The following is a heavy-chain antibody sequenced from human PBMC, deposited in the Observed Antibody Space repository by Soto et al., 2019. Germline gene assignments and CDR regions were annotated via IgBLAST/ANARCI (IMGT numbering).Heavy chain of an antibody. J-gene: IGHJ6*02. V-gene: IGHV1-69*01. D-gene: IGHD6-13*01. CDR3: AGAAAGTHYYYYGMDV. Sequence: QVQLVQSGAEVKKPGSSVKVSCKASGGTFSSYAISWVRQAPGQGLEWMGGIIPIFGTANYAQKFQGRVTITADESTSTDYMELRSLRSEDTAVYYCAGAAAGTHYYYYGMDVWGQGTTVTVSS. CDR1: GGTFSSYA. CDR2: IIPIFGTA.